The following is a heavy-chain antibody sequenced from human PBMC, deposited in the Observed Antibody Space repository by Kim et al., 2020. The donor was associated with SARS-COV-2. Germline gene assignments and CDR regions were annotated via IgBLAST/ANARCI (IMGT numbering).Heavy chain of an antibody. J-gene: IGHJ3*02. D-gene: IGHD3-10*01. CDR2: IGTAGDT. CDR1: GFTFSSYD. Sequence: GGSLRLSCAASGFTFSSYDMHWVRQATGKGLEWVSAIGTAGDTYYPGSVKGRFTISRENAKNSLYLQMNSLRAGDTAVYYCARSAYYYGSGSTMDAFDIWGQGTMVTVSS. V-gene: IGHV3-13*01. CDR3: ARSAYYYGSGSTMDAFDI.